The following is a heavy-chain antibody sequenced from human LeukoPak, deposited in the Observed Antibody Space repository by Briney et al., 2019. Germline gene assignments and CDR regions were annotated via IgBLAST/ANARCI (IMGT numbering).Heavy chain of an antibody. V-gene: IGHV4-34*01. CDR1: RGSFSGYY. Sequence: SETLSLTCAVYRGSFSGYYWNWIRQPPGRGLEWIGEINHSGSTNYNPSLKSRVTISVDTSKNQFSLKLSSVTAADTAVYYCARIQTNWFDPWGQGILVTVSS. CDR3: ARIQTNWFDP. CDR2: INHSGST. J-gene: IGHJ5*02.